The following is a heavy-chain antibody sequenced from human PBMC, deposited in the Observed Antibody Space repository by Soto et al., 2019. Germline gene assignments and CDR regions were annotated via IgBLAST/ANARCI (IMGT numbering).Heavy chain of an antibody. Sequence: SETLSLTCAVYGGSFSGYYWTWIRQPPGTGLEWIGEINHSGSTNYNPSLKSRVTISVDTSKNQFSLKLSSVTAADTAVYYCARDLLIGYYDSSGYPWGQGTLVTVS. CDR1: GGSFSGYY. D-gene: IGHD3-22*01. J-gene: IGHJ5*02. CDR2: INHSGST. CDR3: ARDLLIGYYDSSGYP. V-gene: IGHV4-34*01.